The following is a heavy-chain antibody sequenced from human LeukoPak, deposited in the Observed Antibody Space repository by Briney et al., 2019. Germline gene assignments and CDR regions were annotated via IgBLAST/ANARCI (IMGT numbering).Heavy chain of an antibody. CDR1: GGSISSGSYY. CDR2: IYTSGST. CDR3: ARPREWLLMGAFDI. D-gene: IGHD3-3*01. J-gene: IGHJ3*02. Sequence: SQTLSLTCTVSGGSISSGSYYWSWIRQPAGKGLEWIGRIYTSGSTNYNPSLKSRVTISVDTSKNQFSLKLSSVTAADTAVYYCARPREWLLMGAFDIWGQGTMVTVSS. V-gene: IGHV4-61*02.